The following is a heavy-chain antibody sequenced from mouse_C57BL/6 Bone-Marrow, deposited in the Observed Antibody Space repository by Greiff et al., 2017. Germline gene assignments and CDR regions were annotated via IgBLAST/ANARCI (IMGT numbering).Heavy chain of an antibody. D-gene: IGHD1-1*01. CDR2: FYPGSGSI. CDR3: ARHKAKYYGSSQGYFDV. V-gene: IGHV1-62-2*01. J-gene: IGHJ1*03. CDR1: GYTFTEYT. Sequence: QVQLQQSGAELVKPGASVKLSCKASGYTFTEYTIHWVKQRSGQGLEWIGWFYPGSGSIKYNEKFKGKATLTADKSSSTAYMELSRLTSEDSAVXFCARHKAKYYGSSQGYFDVGGTGTTVTVSS.